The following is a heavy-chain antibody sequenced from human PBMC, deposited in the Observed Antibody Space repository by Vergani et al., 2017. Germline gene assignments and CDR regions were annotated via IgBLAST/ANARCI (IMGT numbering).Heavy chain of an antibody. CDR3: ARVWSLSYGDPYYYYYYYMDV. Sequence: EVQLVESGGGLVQPGGSLRLSCAASGFTFSSYSMNWVRQAPGKGLEWVSYISSSSSTIYYADSVKGRFTISRDNAKNSLYLQMNSLRAEDTAVYYCARVWSLSYGDPYYYYYYYMDVWGKGTTVTVSS. D-gene: IGHD4-17*01. J-gene: IGHJ6*03. CDR1: GFTFSSYS. V-gene: IGHV3-48*04. CDR2: ISSSSSTI.